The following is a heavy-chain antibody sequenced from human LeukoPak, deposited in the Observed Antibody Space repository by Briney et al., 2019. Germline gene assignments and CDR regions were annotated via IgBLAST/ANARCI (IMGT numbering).Heavy chain of an antibody. CDR3: VRGYSYGWFDP. CDR2: IYSGGST. J-gene: IGHJ5*02. D-gene: IGHD5-18*01. V-gene: IGHV3-53*01. CDR1: GFTVSSNY. Sequence: GGSLRLSCAASGFTVSSNYMSWVRQAPGKGLEWVSVIYSGGSTYYADSVEGRFTISRDNSKNTLYLQMNSLRADDTAVYYCVRGYSYGWFDPWGQGTLVTVSS.